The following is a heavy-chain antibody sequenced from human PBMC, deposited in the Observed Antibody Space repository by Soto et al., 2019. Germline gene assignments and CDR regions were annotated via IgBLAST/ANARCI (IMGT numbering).Heavy chain of an antibody. CDR1: GFAFRSYA. V-gene: IGHV3-64D*06. D-gene: IGHD5-12*01. CDR2: INGSGKGS. J-gene: IGHJ4*02. Sequence: GGSLRPSCSASGFAFRSYAMHWARQAPGKGVENVTDINGSGKGSDYSVNVRCTLTSSRDKSNDKLQIQRSRLRPEDASVYYCVRVECPRRSGYDGHLDYWGQGTLVTVSS. CDR3: VRVECPRRSGYDGHLDY.